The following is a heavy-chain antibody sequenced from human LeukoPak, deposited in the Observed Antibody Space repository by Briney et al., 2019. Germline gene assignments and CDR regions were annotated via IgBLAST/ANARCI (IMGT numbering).Heavy chain of an antibody. CDR2: IKSRTDGETT. J-gene: IGHJ4*02. Sequence: GGSLRLSCAASRFTFSNAWMSWVRQAPGKGRGWVGRIKSRTDGETTDYAAPVKGRFTISRDDSENTLYLQMNSLITEDTAVYYCTTERYSGSSVDYWGQGTLVTVSS. CDR3: TTERYSGSSVDY. CDR1: RFTFSNAW. D-gene: IGHD1-26*01. V-gene: IGHV3-15*01.